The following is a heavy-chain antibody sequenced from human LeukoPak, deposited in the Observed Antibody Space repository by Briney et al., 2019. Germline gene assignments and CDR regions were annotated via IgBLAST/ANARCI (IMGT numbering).Heavy chain of an antibody. J-gene: IGHJ3*02. Sequence: GGSLRLSCAASGFTFSSYWMSWVRQAPGKGLEWVANIKQDGSEKYYVDSVKGRFTISRDNAKNSLYLQMNSLRAEDTAVYYCARDSTPLEYSSGYYPDAFDIWGQGTMVTVSS. D-gene: IGHD3-22*01. CDR2: IKQDGSEK. CDR1: GFTFSSYW. V-gene: IGHV3-7*03. CDR3: ARDSTPLEYSSGYYPDAFDI.